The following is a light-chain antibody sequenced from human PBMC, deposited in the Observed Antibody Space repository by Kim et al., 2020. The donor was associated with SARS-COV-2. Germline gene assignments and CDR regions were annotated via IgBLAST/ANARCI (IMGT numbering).Light chain of an antibody. CDR3: QVWDSSSDHRV. J-gene: IGLJ3*02. CDR2: YDS. Sequence: VSVAPGKTARITCGGNNIGSKSVHWYQQKPGQAPVLVIYYDSDRPSGIPERFSGSNSGNTATLTISRVDAGDEADYYCQVWDSSSDHRVFGGGTQLTVL. V-gene: IGLV3-21*04. CDR1: NIGSKS.